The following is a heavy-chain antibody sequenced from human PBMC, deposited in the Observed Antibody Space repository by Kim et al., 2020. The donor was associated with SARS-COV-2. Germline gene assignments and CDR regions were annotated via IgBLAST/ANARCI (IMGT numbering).Heavy chain of an antibody. J-gene: IGHJ5*02. V-gene: IGHV3-48*03. CDR2: ISTSGSTI. CDR1: GFMFSSYE. CDR3: ATKNWNYDH. Sequence: GGSLRLSCAASGFMFSSYEMNWVRQAPGKGLQWVSYISTSGSTIYYADSVRGRFTISRDNAKNSLYLQMYSLRVEDTAVYYCATKNWNYDHWGQGTLVTVSS. D-gene: IGHD1-7*01.